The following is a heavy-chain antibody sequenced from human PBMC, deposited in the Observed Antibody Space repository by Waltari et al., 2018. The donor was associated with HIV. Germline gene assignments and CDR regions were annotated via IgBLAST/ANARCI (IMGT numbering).Heavy chain of an antibody. CDR1: GAAITDYY. CDR2: IFGSGKH. V-gene: IGHV4-4*07. J-gene: IGHJ6*02. Sequence: QVQLRESGPRLVKSRETLSLTCSVSGAAITDYYWTWVRRPAGKGLDWIGRIFGSGKHNYTPSFKGRGSIAVDTSKSQFSLSLSAVTAADSAIYYCARVKGLDRSRFYFAIDVWGPGTTVTVSS. CDR3: ARVKGLDRSRFYFAIDV.